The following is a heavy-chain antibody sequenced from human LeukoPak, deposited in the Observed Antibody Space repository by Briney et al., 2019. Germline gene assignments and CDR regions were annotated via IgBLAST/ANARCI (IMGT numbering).Heavy chain of an antibody. V-gene: IGHV3-11*06. J-gene: IGHJ3*02. CDR2: ISSSSSYT. CDR3: ARALNIVVVPAAAFDI. D-gene: IGHD2-2*01. Sequence: AGGSLRLSCAASGFTFSDYYMSWIRQAPGKGLEWVSYISSSSSYTNYADSVKGRFTLSRDNAKNSLYLQMNSLRAEDTAVYYCARALNIVVVPAAAFDIWGQGTMVTVSS. CDR1: GFTFSDYY.